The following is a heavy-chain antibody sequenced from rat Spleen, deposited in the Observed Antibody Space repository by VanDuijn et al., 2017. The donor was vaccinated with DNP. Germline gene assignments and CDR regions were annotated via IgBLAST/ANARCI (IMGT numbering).Heavy chain of an antibody. V-gene: IGHV3-1*01. CDR2: ISFSGTT. CDR1: DYSITSNY. CDR3: ARWTIYFDY. Sequence: EVQLQESGSGLVKPSQSLSLTCSVTDYSITSNYWGWIRKFPGNKMEYIGHISFSGTTNYNPSLKSRISITRDTSKNQFFLQLNSITTEDTATYYCARWTIYFDYWGQGVVVTVSS. J-gene: IGHJ2*01.